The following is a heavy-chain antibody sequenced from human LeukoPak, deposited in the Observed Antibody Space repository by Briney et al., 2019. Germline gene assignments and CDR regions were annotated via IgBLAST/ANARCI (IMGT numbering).Heavy chain of an antibody. CDR1: GFTFSGFA. J-gene: IGHJ6*02. Sequence: GSLRLSCAASGFTFSGFAMSWVRRTPGKGLEWIGYIYTSGITYYNPSLKSRVSISADTSKSQFSLKLRSVTAADTAMYYCARNLGSYGMDVWGQGTTVTVSS. CDR2: IYTSGIT. D-gene: IGHD3-10*01. CDR3: ARNLGSYGMDV. V-gene: IGHV4-4*09.